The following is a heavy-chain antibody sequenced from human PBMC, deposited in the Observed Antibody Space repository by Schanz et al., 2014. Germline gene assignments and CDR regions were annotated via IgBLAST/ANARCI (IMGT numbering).Heavy chain of an antibody. J-gene: IGHJ4*02. CDR3: ARGYGDSPTDF. Sequence: VQLVQSGAEVKRPGASVRVSCKASGYTFTSYDFNWVRQAPGQGLEWMGWISPYNGNTNYAPKVQGRVTMTTDTSTSTAYMELRSLRSDDTAVYYCARGYGDSPTDFWGQGTLVTVSS. D-gene: IGHD4-17*01. CDR2: ISPYNGNT. CDR1: GYTFTSYD. V-gene: IGHV1-18*01.